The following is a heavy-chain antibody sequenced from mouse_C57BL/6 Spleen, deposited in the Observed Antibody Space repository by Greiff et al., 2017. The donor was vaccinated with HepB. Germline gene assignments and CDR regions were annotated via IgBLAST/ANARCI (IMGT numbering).Heavy chain of an antibody. CDR1: GFTFSDYG. D-gene: IGHD3-2*02. Sequence: EVMLVESGGGLVKPGGSLKLSCAASGFTFSDYGMHWVRQAPEKGLEWVAYISSGSSTIYYADTVKGRFTISRDNAKNTLFLQMTSLRSEDTAMYYCARLRLQAMDYWGQGTSVTVSS. V-gene: IGHV5-17*01. J-gene: IGHJ4*01. CDR2: ISSGSSTI. CDR3: ARLRLQAMDY.